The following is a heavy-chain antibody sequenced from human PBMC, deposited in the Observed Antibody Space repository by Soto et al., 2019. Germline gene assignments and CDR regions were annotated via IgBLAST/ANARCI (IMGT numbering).Heavy chain of an antibody. J-gene: IGHJ5*02. CDR2: IYYSGST. D-gene: IGHD6-13*01. Sequence: SETLSLTCTVSGGSISTYYWRWIRQPPGKGLEWIGYIYYSGSTNYNPSLKSRVTISVDTSKNQFSLKLSSVTAADTAVYYCARVFSDSSSFFDPWGQGTLVTVSS. CDR3: ARVFSDSSSFFDP. CDR1: GGSISTYY. V-gene: IGHV4-59*08.